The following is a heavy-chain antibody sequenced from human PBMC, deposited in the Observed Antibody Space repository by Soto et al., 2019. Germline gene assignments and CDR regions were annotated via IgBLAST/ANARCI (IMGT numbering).Heavy chain of an antibody. V-gene: IGHV5-10-1*01. CDR2: IEPSDSYT. J-gene: IGHJ6*02. CDR1: GYSFTSYW. D-gene: IGHD3-22*01. CDR3: ARVSGYPNYYGMDV. Sequence: GESLKISCKGSGYSFTSYWITWVRQMPGKGLEWMGKIEPSDSYTNYSPSFQGHVTISADKSISTAYLQWSSLKASDTAMYYCARVSGYPNYYGMDVWGQGPPVTVSS.